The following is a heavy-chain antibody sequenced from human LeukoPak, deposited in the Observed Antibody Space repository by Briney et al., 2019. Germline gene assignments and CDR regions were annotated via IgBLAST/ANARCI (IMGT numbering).Heavy chain of an antibody. CDR2: INPDGSAT. Sequence: PGGSLRLSCAASGLTFSSYWMHWVRQAPGKGLVWVSHINPDGSATRYADSVKGRFTISRDNAKNTLYLQMNSLRAEDTAVYYCARDQVGATPIDYWGQGTLVTVSS. CDR1: GLTFSSYW. V-gene: IGHV3-74*01. CDR3: ARDQVGATPIDY. D-gene: IGHD1-26*01. J-gene: IGHJ4*02.